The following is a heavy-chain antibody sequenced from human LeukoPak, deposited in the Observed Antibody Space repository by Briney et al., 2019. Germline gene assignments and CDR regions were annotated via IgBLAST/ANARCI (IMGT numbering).Heavy chain of an antibody. D-gene: IGHD3/OR15-3a*01. CDR2: IYHSGST. J-gene: IGHJ6*02. Sequence: SETLSLTCTVSGGSISSYYWTWIRQPPGKGLEWIGYIYHSGSTYYNPSLKSRVTISVDRSKNQFSLNLSSVTAADTAVYYCARGHVGRTYYYFGMDVWGQGTTVTVSS. CDR1: GGSISSYY. V-gene: IGHV4-59*12. CDR3: ARGHVGRTYYYFGMDV.